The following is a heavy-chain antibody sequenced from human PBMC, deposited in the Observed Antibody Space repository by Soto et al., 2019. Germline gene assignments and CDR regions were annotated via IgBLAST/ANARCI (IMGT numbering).Heavy chain of an antibody. V-gene: IGHV1-8*01. D-gene: IGHD3-10*01. J-gene: IGHJ3*02. CDR2: MNPNSGNT. CDR1: GYTFTSYD. CDR3: ASLKWFGELGSDAFDI. Sequence: ASVKVSCKASGYTFTSYDINWVRQATGQGLEWMGWMNPNSGNTGYAQKFQGRVTMTRNTSISTAYMELSSLRSEDTAVYYCASLKWFGELGSDAFDIWGQGTMVTVSS.